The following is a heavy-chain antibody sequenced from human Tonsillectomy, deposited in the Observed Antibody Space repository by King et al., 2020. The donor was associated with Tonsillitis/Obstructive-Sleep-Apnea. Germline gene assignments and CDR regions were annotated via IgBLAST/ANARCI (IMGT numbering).Heavy chain of an antibody. CDR3: AKAPPALPALFDY. J-gene: IGHJ4*01. Sequence: VQLVESGGGLVQPGESLRLSCAPSGFTFSNSAMSWVRQAPETGLEWVSAISGSGGSTYYAESVKGRFTISRDNSKNTLYLDMNTLRAEDTAVYYCAKAPPALPALFDYRGQGTLVTVSS. D-gene: IGHD2-2*01. CDR2: ISGSGGST. V-gene: IGHV3-23*04. CDR1: GFTFSNSA.